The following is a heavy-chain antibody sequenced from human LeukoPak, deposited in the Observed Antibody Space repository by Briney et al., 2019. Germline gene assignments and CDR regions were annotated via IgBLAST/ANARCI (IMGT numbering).Heavy chain of an antibody. CDR1: GGSISSYY. V-gene: IGHV4-59*12. CDR3: ARDVDIVATIPPPFRAPYYFDY. J-gene: IGHJ4*02. Sequence: SETLSLTCTVSGGSISSYYWSWIRQPPGKGLEWIGYIYYSGTTNYNPSLKSRVTISVDTSKNQFSLKLSSVTAADTAVYYCARDVDIVATIPPPFRAPYYFDYWGQGTLVTVSS. CDR2: IYYSGTT. D-gene: IGHD5-12*01.